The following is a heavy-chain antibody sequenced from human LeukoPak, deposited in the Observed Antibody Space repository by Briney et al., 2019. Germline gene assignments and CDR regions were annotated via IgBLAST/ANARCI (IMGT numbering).Heavy chain of an antibody. CDR2: ISGSGGST. Sequence: PGGSLRLSCTASGFAFGNYAMSWVRQAPGKGLEWVSVISGSGGSTFYADSVKGRFTITRDNSKNTLYLQMNSLRAEDTALYYCTKQGDTNCYGRSDYWGQGTLVTVSS. CDR3: TKQGDTNCYGRSDY. J-gene: IGHJ4*02. D-gene: IGHD2-2*01. CDR1: GFAFGNYA. V-gene: IGHV3-23*01.